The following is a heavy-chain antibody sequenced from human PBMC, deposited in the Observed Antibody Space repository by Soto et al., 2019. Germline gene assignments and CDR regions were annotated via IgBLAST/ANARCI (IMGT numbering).Heavy chain of an antibody. CDR2: INHSGST. Sequence: PSETLSLTCAVYGGSFSGYYWSWIRQPPGKGLEWIGEINHSGSTEYNPSLRSRVAMSVDTSKNQFYLKLSSVAAAGTAVYYCARRYCAGGRCYLDHWGQGTLVTVSS. D-gene: IGHD2-8*02. V-gene: IGHV4-34*10. J-gene: IGHJ4*02. CDR1: GGSFSGYY. CDR3: ARRYCAGGRCYLDH.